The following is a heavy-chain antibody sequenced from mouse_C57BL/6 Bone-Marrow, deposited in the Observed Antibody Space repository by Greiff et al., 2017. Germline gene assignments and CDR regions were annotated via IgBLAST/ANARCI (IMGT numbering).Heavy chain of an antibody. J-gene: IGHJ3*01. D-gene: IGHD3-3*01. V-gene: IGHV5-2*01. Sequence: EVKLMESGGGLVQPGESLKLSCESNEYAFPSYDMSWVRQTPEKRLELVAAINSDGGSTYYPDTMESRFTISRDNTTKTLYLQMSSLRSEDAALYYCARHAQQGAFGYWGQGTLVTVSA. CDR1: EYAFPSYD. CDR3: ARHAQQGAFGY. CDR2: INSDGGST.